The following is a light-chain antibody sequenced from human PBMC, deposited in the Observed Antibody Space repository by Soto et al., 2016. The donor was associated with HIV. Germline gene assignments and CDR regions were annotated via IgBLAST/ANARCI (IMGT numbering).Light chain of an antibody. CDR1: QDIFNY. Sequence: DIQMTQSPSSLSASVGDRVTITCRASQDIFNYLAWYQQQPGKVPRLLLFAASSLVSGVPSRFSGRGSGTDFTLTISNLHPEDIGTYYCQKYNNAVVFGGGTKV. J-gene: IGKJ4*01. V-gene: IGKV1-27*01. CDR2: AAS. CDR3: QKYNNAVV.